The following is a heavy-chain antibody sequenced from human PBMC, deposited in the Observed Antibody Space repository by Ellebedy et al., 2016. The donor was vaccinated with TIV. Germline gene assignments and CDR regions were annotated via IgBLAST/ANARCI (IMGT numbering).Heavy chain of an antibody. D-gene: IGHD3-3*01. CDR2: INPKSGGT. J-gene: IGHJ4*02. V-gene: IGHV1-2*02. Sequence: ASVKVSCKASGYTFTGYYMHWVRQAPGQGLEWMGWINPKSGGTNYAQKFQGRVTMTRDTSISTAYMELSRLRSDDTAVYYCARGSFYDWRVAGYWGQGTLVTVSS. CDR1: GYTFTGYY. CDR3: ARGSFYDWRVAGY.